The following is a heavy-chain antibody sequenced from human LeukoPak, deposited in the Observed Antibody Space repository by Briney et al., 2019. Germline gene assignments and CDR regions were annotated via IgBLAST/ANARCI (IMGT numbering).Heavy chain of an antibody. CDR1: GFMFSSNW. D-gene: IGHD1-26*01. CDR3: AKKAFGGYYYLDY. Sequence: QPGGSLRLSCAASGFMFSSNWMSWVRLAPGKGLEWVANIKEDGTETYYMDSVKGRFTISRDNAKNSLYLQMNSLRVEDTAVYYCAKKAFGGYYYLDYWGQGTLVTVSS. CDR2: IKEDGTET. J-gene: IGHJ4*02. V-gene: IGHV3-7*03.